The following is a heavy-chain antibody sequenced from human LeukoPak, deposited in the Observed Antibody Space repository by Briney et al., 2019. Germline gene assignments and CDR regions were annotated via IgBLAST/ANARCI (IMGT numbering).Heavy chain of an antibody. CDR1: GGSISSYY. CDR2: IYYSGST. D-gene: IGHD3-16*01. J-gene: IGHJ4*02. Sequence: SETLSLTCSVSGGSISSYYWSWIRQPPGEELEGIGYIYYSGSTNYNPSLKSRVTISVDTSKNQFSLKLSSVTAADTAVYYCARVLPGRMAWYGGFDYWGQGTLVTVSS. CDR3: ARVLPGRMAWYGGFDY. V-gene: IGHV4-59*01.